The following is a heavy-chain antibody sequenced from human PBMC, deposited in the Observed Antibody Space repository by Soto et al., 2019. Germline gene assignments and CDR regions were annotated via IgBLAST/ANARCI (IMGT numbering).Heavy chain of an antibody. CDR3: ATQLTAAADIDY. CDR1: GFNFNTYW. J-gene: IGHJ4*02. V-gene: IGHV5-51*01. D-gene: IGHD6-13*01. Sequence: GESLKISCKGSGFNFNTYWIGWVRQMPGKGLEWMGIIDPGDSETKYSPSFQGQVTISADKSITTAYLQWSSLKASDTAMYYCATQLTAAADIDYWGQGTLVTVSS. CDR2: IDPGDSET.